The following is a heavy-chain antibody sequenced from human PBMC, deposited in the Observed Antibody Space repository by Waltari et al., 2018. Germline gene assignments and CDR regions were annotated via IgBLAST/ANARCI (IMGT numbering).Heavy chain of an antibody. CDR2: IYYSGST. J-gene: IGHJ4*02. V-gene: IGHV4-59*01. CDR3: ARHLGGSSNPRFYFDY. D-gene: IGHD2-2*01. CDR1: GGSISSFY. Sequence: QVQLQESAAGLVKPSETLSLTCTVSGGSISSFYWIWIRQPPGKGLEWIGYIYYSGSTNYNPSLKSRVTISVDTSKNQFSLKLSSVTAADTAVYYCARHLGGSSNPRFYFDYWGQGTLVTVSS.